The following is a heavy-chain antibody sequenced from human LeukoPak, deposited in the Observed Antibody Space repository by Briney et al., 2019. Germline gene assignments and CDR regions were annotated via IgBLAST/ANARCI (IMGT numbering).Heavy chain of an antibody. Sequence: PGGSLRLSCAASGFTFSSYWMSWVRQAPGKGLEWVANIKQDGSEKYYVDSVKGRFTISRDNSKSTLYLQMNSLRAEDTAVYYCAKPGMAYAFDIWGRGTLVTVSS. V-gene: IGHV3-7*01. CDR2: IKQDGSEK. CDR1: GFTFSSYW. D-gene: IGHD6-13*01. J-gene: IGHJ3*02. CDR3: AKPGMAYAFDI.